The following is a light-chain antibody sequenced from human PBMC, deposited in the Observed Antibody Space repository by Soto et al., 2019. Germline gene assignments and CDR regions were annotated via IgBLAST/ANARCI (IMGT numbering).Light chain of an antibody. CDR1: QSISSY. J-gene: IGKJ2*01. Sequence: DIQMTHAPSSLSASVGDRVTITCRASQSISSYLNWYQQKPGKAPKLLIYAASSLQSGVTSRFSGSGSRTDFTLTISSLQPEDFATYYCQQSYSTPETFGQGTQLDSK. V-gene: IGKV1-39*01. CDR3: QQSYSTPET. CDR2: AAS.